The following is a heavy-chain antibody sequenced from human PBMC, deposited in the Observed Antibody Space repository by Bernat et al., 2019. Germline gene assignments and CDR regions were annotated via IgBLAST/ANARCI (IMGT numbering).Heavy chain of an antibody. D-gene: IGHD2-15*01. CDR2: IWCNGSNK. CDR3: ARAVVDGWYYFDY. Sequence: QVQLVESGGGVVQPGRSLRLSCVASGFTFSGYGMHWVRQAPGKGLEWVAVIWCNGSNKYYADSVKGRFTISRDNSKNTLYLQMNNLRAEDTAVYDCARAVVDGWYYFDYWGQGTLVIVSS. V-gene: IGHV3-33*01. J-gene: IGHJ4*02. CDR1: GFTFSGYG.